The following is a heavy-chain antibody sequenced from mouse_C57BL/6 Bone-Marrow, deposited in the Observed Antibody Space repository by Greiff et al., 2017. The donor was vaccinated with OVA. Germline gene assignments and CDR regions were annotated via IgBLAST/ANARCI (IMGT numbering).Heavy chain of an antibody. V-gene: IGHV5-15*01. CDR2: ISNLAYSI. CDR3: ARIYYDYDDGYYYAMDY. CDR1: GFTFSDYG. Sequence: DVKLVESGGGLVQPGGSLKLSCAASGFTFSDYGMAWVRQAPRKGPEWVAFISNLAYSIYYADTVTGRFPISRENAKNTLYLEMSSLRSEDTAMYYCARIYYDYDDGYYYAMDYWGQGTSVTVSS. D-gene: IGHD2-4*01. J-gene: IGHJ4*01.